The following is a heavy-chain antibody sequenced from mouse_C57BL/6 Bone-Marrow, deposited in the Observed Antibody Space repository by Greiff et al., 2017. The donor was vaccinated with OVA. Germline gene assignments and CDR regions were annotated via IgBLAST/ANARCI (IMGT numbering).Heavy chain of an antibody. Sequence: QVQLQQPGTELVKPGASVKLSCKASAYTFPSYWMHWVKRRPGQGLEWFGTINPGNGGTNYKEKFKSKATLTVDNSSSTAYMQLSSLTSEDSAVYYCASREIITTVVEEGYWYFDVWGTGTTVTVSS. CDR3: ASREIITTVVEEGYWYFDV. V-gene: IGHV1-53*01. J-gene: IGHJ1*03. CDR2: INPGNGGT. D-gene: IGHD1-1*01. CDR1: AYTFPSYW.